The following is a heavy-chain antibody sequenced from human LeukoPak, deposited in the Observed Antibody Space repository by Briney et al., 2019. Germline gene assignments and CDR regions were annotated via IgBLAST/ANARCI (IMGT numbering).Heavy chain of an antibody. CDR3: ARRAVAENYFDY. D-gene: IGHD6-19*01. J-gene: IGHJ4*02. CDR2: IYSSGST. V-gene: IGHV4-4*09. CDR1: VGSISGYY. Sequence: SETLSLTCTVSVGSISGYYWSWIRQPPGKGLEWIGYIYSSGSTTYNSSLKSRVTISVDTSKNQFSLKLSSVTAADTAVYYCARRAVAENYFDYWGQGTLVTVSS.